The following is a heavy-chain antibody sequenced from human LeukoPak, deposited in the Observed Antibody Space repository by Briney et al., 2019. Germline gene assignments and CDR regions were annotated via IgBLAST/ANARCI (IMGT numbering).Heavy chain of an antibody. CDR1: GFTFSTSW. V-gene: IGHV3-74*01. J-gene: IGHJ4*02. D-gene: IGHD3-22*01. Sequence: GGSLRLSCATSGFTFSTSWMHWVRQAPGKGLVWVSRINTDGNTIDYADSVRGRFTISRDNAKNTLYLQMNRLRAEDTAVYYCIRDMGYYDKVWGQGTLVTVSS. CDR2: INTDGNTI. CDR3: IRDMGYYDKV.